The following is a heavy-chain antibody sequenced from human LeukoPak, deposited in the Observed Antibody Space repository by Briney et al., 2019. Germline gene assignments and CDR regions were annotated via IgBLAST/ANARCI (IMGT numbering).Heavy chain of an antibody. Sequence: GSLKLSCAASGFTFSGSVMHWVRQASGRGLEWVGRIRSKANIYATAYAASVKGRFTISRDDSKNTAYLQMNSLRTEDTAVYYCARLWGDCGGDCYSHDFWGQGTLVTVSS. CDR1: GFTFSGSV. CDR2: IRSKANIYAT. CDR3: ARLWGDCGGDCYSHDF. D-gene: IGHD2-21*02. J-gene: IGHJ4*02. V-gene: IGHV3-73*01.